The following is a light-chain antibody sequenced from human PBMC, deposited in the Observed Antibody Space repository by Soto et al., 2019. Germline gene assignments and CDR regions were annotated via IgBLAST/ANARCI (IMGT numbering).Light chain of an antibody. J-gene: IGKJ1*01. CDR1: QSVSSF. CDR3: QQRSNWPPWT. V-gene: IGKV3-11*01. Sequence: DIVLTQSPATLSLSPGERATLTCRASQSVSSFLAWYQQKPGQAPRLLIYGASIRATGIPARFSGSGSGTAFTLTISSLEPEDFAVYYCQQRSNWPPWTFGQGTKVEIK. CDR2: GAS.